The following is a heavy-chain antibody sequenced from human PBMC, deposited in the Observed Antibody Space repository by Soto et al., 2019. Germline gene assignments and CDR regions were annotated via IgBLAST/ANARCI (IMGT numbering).Heavy chain of an antibody. CDR1: GFAFSKYN. V-gene: IGHV3-21*01. D-gene: IGHD2-15*01. J-gene: IGHJ3*01. Sequence: EMQLVESGGGLVKPGGSLRLSCAASGFAASGFAFSKYNMNWVRQAPGKGLEWVSSISSSGPYIYYEDSVKGRLTVSRNNAEISVFMKRTCGRADGLSGYFCARGYIVVEFAASELYVGNYDAFDFWGRGTMVTVSS. CDR2: ISSSGPYI. CDR3: ARGYIVVEFAASELYVGNYDAFDF.